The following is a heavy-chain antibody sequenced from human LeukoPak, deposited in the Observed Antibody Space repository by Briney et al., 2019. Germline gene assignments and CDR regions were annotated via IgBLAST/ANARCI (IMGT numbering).Heavy chain of an antibody. V-gene: IGHV3-23*01. CDR3: AKDWSEYDILIPLDAFDI. J-gene: IGHJ3*02. CDR1: GFTFSSYA. Sequence: PGGSLRLSCAASGFTFSSYAMSWVRQAPGRGLEWVSAISGSGGSTYYADSVKGRFTISRDNSKNTLYLQMNSLRAEDTAVYYCAKDWSEYDILIPLDAFDIWGQGTMVTVSS. CDR2: ISGSGGST. D-gene: IGHD3-9*01.